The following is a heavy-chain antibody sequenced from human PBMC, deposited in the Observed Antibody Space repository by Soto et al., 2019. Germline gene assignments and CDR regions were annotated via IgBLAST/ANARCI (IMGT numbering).Heavy chain of an antibody. CDR2: MDPKTGNT. Sequence: ASVKVSCKASGYSLTSYDINWVRQATGQGLEWMGWMDPKTGNTDYGQKFQGRVTMTRNTSISTAYMELSSLTSEDTAVYYCARGRGWRDYWGQGTLVTVSS. V-gene: IGHV1-8*01. D-gene: IGHD6-19*01. CDR1: GYSLTSYD. J-gene: IGHJ4*02. CDR3: ARGRGWRDY.